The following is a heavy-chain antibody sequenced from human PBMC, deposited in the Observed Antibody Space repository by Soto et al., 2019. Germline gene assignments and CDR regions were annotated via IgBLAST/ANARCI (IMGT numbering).Heavy chain of an antibody. D-gene: IGHD3-22*01. CDR2: IIPIFGTA. Sequence: GASVNVSCKASGGTFSSYAISWVRQAPGQGLEWMGGIIPIFGTANYAQKFQGRVTITADESTSTAYMELSSLRSEDTAVYYCARGEGYYDSSGSLGAYWGQGTLVTVSS. V-gene: IGHV1-69*13. J-gene: IGHJ4*02. CDR3: ARGEGYYDSSGSLGAY. CDR1: GGTFSSYA.